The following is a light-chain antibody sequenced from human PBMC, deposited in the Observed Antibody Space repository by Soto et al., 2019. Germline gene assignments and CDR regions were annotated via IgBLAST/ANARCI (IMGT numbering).Light chain of an antibody. V-gene: IGLV2-14*01. Sequence: QSFLTQPASVSGSPGQSITISRSGTSSDIGAYDHVAWFQQFPGKTPKLVIYSVSNRPSGVSYRFSGSKSGNTASLTISGLQADDEADYYCISYTVSRSYVFGPGTKVTVL. J-gene: IGLJ1*01. CDR1: SSDIGAYDH. CDR2: SVS. CDR3: ISYTVSRSYV.